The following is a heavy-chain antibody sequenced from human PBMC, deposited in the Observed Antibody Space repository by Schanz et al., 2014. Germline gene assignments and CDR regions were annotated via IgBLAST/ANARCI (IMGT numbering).Heavy chain of an antibody. CDR3: AKGRFGEVSAFDI. CDR1: GFIFRSFG. D-gene: IGHD3-10*01. Sequence: QGQLVESGGGVVQPGKSLRLSCATSGFIFRSFGIHWVRQAPGKGLEWVAVIWSDGTNEYYADSVKGRFTISGDSSRNPLYLQMNSLRAEDTAVYYCAKGRFGEVSAFDIWGQGATVTVSS. J-gene: IGHJ3*02. V-gene: IGHV3-33*06. CDR2: IWSDGTNE.